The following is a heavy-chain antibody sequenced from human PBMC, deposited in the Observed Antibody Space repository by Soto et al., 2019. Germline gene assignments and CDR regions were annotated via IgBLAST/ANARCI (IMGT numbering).Heavy chain of an antibody. D-gene: IGHD3-3*01. J-gene: IGHJ6*03. V-gene: IGHV3-7*01. CDR3: ARGHYDPLRGYYYYYYYMDV. CDR2: IKQDGSEK. CDR1: GFTFSSYW. Sequence: GGSPRLSFAASGFTFSSYWMSWVRQAPGKGLEWVANIKQDGSEKYYVDSVKGRFTISRDNAKNSLYPQMNSLRAEDTAVYYCARGHYDPLRGYYYYYYYMDVWGKGTTVTVSS.